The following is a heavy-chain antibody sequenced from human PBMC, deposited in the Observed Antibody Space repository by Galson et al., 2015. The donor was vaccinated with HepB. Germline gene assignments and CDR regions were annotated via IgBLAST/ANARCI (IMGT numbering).Heavy chain of an antibody. CDR1: GFNVDEFA. J-gene: IGHJ4*02. D-gene: IGHD3-3*01. CDR2: ISWNSGLI. V-gene: IGHV3-9*01. CDR3: AKAYDFWSAFDS. Sequence: CLRLSCAEYGFNVDEFAMHWVRQRPGKGVEWVSGISWNSGLIDYADSVKGRFTISRDHATTCLFLQLRRLRAEDTAFYYCAKAYDFWSAFDSWGQGPLVTVSS.